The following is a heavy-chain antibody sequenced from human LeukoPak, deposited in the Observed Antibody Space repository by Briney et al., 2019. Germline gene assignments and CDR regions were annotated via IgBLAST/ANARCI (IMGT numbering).Heavy chain of an antibody. CDR2: ISGSGGST. CDR1: GFTFSSYA. Sequence: GGSLRLSCEASGFTFSSYAMSWVRQAPGKGLEWVSAISGSGGSTYYADSVKGRFTISRDNSKNTPYLQMNSSRDEYKAAYYCACGAGGSGSYGNWFDPWGQGTLVTVSS. D-gene: IGHD3-10*01. CDR3: ACGAGGSGSYGNWFDP. J-gene: IGHJ5*02. V-gene: IGHV3-23*01.